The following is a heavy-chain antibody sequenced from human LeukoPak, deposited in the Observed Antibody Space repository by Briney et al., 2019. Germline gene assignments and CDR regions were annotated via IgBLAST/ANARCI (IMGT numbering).Heavy chain of an antibody. V-gene: IGHV3-30-3*01. CDR3: ASDGIVATSPNFDY. CDR2: ISSDGRTN. J-gene: IGHJ4*02. CDR1: GFTFSSYA. D-gene: IGHD5-12*01. Sequence: GGSLRLSCAASGFTFSSYAMHWLRQAPGKGLEGLAVISSDGRTNYSADSVNRRFTTSSDNSKTPLYLQMNRLTAEATAVYYSASDGIVATSPNFDYWGQGTLVTVSS.